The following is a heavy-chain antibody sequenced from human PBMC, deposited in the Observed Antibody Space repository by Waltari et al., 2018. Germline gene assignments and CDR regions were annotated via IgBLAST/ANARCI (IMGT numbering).Heavy chain of an antibody. D-gene: IGHD1-26*01. Sequence: QLQLQESGLGLVQPSGTLSLTCTVPDDSMNSNYWWSWVRQSPEKGLEWIGQIHRRGKTNYNPSLESRVTISLDTSKNQFSLKLTSTTAADTAVYYCARDRGIGLYFDSWGQGTLVTVSP. CDR1: DDSMNSNYW. J-gene: IGHJ4*02. V-gene: IGHV4-4*02. CDR2: IHRRGKT. CDR3: ARDRGIGLYFDS.